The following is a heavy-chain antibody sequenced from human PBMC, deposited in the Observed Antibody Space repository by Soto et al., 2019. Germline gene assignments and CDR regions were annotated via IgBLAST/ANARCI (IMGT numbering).Heavy chain of an antibody. CDR3: AHAYGGRSLY. J-gene: IGHJ4*02. CDR1: GFSLTTDRVG. CDR2: IYWDDSK. V-gene: IGHV2-5*02. D-gene: IGHD1-26*01. Sequence: QITLKESGPTLVKPTQTLTLTCTFSGFSLTTDRVGVGWIRQPPGEALEWLAVIYWDDSKTYRPSLESRLTLSKDTSKNQVALTMTNMDSLDTAPYYCAHAYGGRSLYWGQGTLVTVSS.